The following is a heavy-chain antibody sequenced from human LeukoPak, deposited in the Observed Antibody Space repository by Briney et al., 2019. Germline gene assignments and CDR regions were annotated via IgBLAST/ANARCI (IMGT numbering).Heavy chain of an antibody. Sequence: SETLSLTCTVSGGSISSSSYYWGWIRQPPGKGLEWIGSIYYSGSTYYNPSLKSRVTISVDTSKNQFSLKLSSVTAADTAVYYCAXXRIXRYYDILTGAFDIWGQGTMVTVSS. CDR1: GGSISSSSYY. J-gene: IGHJ3*02. D-gene: IGHD3-9*01. V-gene: IGHV4-39*01. CDR2: IYYSGST. CDR3: AXXRIXRYYDILTGAFDI.